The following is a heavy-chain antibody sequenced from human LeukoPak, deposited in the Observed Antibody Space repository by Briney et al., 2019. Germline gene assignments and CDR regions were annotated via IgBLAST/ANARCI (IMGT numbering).Heavy chain of an antibody. D-gene: IGHD4-23*01. CDR2: INPSGDST. CDR1: GYTFTSYY. CDR3: ASWGGGKSD. J-gene: IGHJ4*02. V-gene: IGHV1-46*01. Sequence: ASVKVSCMASGYTFTSYYIHWVRQAPGQGLEWMGIINPSGDSTSYAQKFQGRVTMTRDTSTSTVYMELSSLTSEDTAVYYCASWGGGKSDWAQGTLVTVSS.